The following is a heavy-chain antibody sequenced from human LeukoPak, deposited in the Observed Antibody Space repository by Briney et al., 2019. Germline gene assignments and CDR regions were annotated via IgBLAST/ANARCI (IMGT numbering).Heavy chain of an antibody. CDR3: ARQADFWRGYYDF. J-gene: IGHJ4*02. V-gene: IGHV4-59*08. CDR2: VYYSGTT. D-gene: IGHD3-3*01. CDR1: TGSISGYY. Sequence: SETLSLTCIVSTGSISGYYWSWIRQTPGKGLEWIGYVYYSGTTSYTPSLKSRVTISVDTSKNQFSPKMTSVTAADTALYYCARQADFWRGYYDFWGQGTLVTVSS.